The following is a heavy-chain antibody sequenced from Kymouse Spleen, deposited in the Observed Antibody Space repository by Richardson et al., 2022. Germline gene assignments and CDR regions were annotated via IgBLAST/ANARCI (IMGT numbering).Heavy chain of an antibody. CDR1: GFTFSNAW. D-gene: IGHD2-8*01. CDR2: IKSKTDGGTT. J-gene: IGHJ4*02. Sequence: EVQLVESGGGLVKPGGSLRLSCAASGFTFSNAWMSWVRQAPGKGLEWVGRIKSKTDGGTTDYAAPVKGRFTISRDDSKNTLYLQMNSLKTEDTAVYYCTTGYCTNGVCPPFDYWGQGTLVTVSS. CDR3: TTGYCTNGVCPPFDY. V-gene: IGHV3-15*01.